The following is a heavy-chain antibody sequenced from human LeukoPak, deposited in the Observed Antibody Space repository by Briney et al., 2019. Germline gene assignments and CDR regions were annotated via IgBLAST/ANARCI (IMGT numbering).Heavy chain of an antibody. CDR1: GYTFTYYF. CDR2: INPNSGGT. CDR3: ARALIGLLDY. J-gene: IGHJ4*02. V-gene: IGHV1-2*02. D-gene: IGHD2/OR15-2a*01. Sequence: ASVKVSCKASGYTFTYYFMHWVRQAPGQGLELMGWINPNSGGTNFAQKFQGRVTMTRDTSISTAYMELSSLRSDDTAVYYCARALIGLLDYWGQGTLVTVSS.